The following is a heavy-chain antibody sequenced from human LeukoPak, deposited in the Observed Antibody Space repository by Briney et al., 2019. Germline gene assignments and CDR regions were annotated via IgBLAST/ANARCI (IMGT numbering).Heavy chain of an antibody. CDR2: ISYDGSNK. CDR3: AKDQLLWFGESPFDP. Sequence: GGSLRLSCAASGFTFSSYGMHWVRQAPGKGLEWVAVISYDGSNKYYADSVKGRFTISRDNSKNTLYLQMNSLRAEDTAVYYCAKDQLLWFGESPFDPWGQGTLVTVSS. J-gene: IGHJ5*02. CDR1: GFTFSSYG. D-gene: IGHD3-10*01. V-gene: IGHV3-30*18.